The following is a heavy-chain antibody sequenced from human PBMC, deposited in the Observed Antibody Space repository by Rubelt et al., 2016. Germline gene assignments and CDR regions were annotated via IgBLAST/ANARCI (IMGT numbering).Heavy chain of an antibody. V-gene: IGHV3-11*03. Sequence: QVQLQQWGAGLLKPSETLSLTCAVYGGSFSGYYWSWIRQPPGKGLEWVSYISSSSSYTKYADSVKGRFTISRDNAKNSLYLQMNSLRAEDTAVYYCARYRREDLLESGYYADYWGQGTLVTVSS. CDR3: ARYRREDLLESGYYADY. D-gene: IGHD3-22*01. J-gene: IGHJ4*02. CDR2: ISSSSSYT. CDR1: GGSFSGYY.